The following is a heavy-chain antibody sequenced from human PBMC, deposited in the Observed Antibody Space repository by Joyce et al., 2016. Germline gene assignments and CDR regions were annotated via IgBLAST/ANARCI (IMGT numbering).Heavy chain of an antibody. CDR2: IKADGREK. CDR1: GFTFRKYY. CDR3: AREYFWRYDY. J-gene: IGHJ4*02. D-gene: IGHD3-3*01. Sequence: EVQLVESGGGLVQPGGSLRLSCVSSGFTFRKYYMVWVRQAPGKGPEGVANIKADGREKSEVCSVEGRFTIARDNAKNSLYLQINGMRAEDTAVYYCAREYFWRYDYWGQGTLVTVST. V-gene: IGHV3-7*01.